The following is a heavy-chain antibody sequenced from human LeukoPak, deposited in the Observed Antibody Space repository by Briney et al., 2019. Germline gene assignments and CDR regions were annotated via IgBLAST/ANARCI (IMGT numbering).Heavy chain of an antibody. V-gene: IGHV3-23*01. D-gene: IGHD3-10*01. CDR3: AKITMATTPNY. Sequence: GGSLRLSCAASGLTFSSYAMNWVRQASGKGLEWVSGITENGRKTYYADSVKGRLSISRDNSKSTLYLQMSDLRAEDTAVYYCAKITMATTPNYWGQGTLVTVSP. CDR1: GLTFSSYA. J-gene: IGHJ4*02. CDR2: ITENGRKT.